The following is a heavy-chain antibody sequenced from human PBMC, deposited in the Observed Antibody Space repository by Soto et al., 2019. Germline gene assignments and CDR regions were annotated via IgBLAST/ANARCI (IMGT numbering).Heavy chain of an antibody. J-gene: IGHJ1*01. D-gene: IGHD3-22*01. V-gene: IGHV3-33*01. CDR2: IWYDGSNK. CDR3: ARVQDYYDSSGQLRH. Sequence: QVQLVESGGGVVQPGRSLRLSCAASGFTFSSYGMHWVRQAPGKGLEWVAVIWYDGSNKYYADSVKGRFTISRDNSKNTLYLQINSLRAEDTAVYYCARVQDYYDSSGQLRHWGQGTLVTVSS. CDR1: GFTFSSYG.